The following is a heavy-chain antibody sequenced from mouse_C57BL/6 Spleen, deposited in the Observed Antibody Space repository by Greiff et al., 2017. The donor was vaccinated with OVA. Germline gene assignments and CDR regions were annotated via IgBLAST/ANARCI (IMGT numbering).Heavy chain of an antibody. Sequence: DVQLQESGPGLVKPSQSLSLTCSVTGYSITSGYYWNWIRQFPGNKLEWMGYISYDGSNNYNPSLKNRISITRDTSKNQFFLKLNSVTTEDTATYYCAEWVGKDWYFDVWGTGTTVTVSS. CDR1: GYSITSGYY. J-gene: IGHJ1*03. CDR3: AEWVGKDWYFDV. V-gene: IGHV3-6*01. CDR2: ISYDGSN. D-gene: IGHD1-1*02.